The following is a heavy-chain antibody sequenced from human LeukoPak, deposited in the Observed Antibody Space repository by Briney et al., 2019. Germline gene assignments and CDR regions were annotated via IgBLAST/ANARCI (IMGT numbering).Heavy chain of an antibody. CDR3: ARTYASLWFGELLPDAFDI. Sequence: GGSLRLSCAASGFTVSSNYMSWVRQAPGKGLEWGSVIYSGGSTYYADSVKGRFTISRDNSKNTLYLQMNSLRAEDTAVYYCARTYASLWFGELLPDAFDIWGQGTMVTVSS. V-gene: IGHV3-53*01. D-gene: IGHD3-10*01. J-gene: IGHJ3*02. CDR1: GFTVSSNY. CDR2: IYSGGST.